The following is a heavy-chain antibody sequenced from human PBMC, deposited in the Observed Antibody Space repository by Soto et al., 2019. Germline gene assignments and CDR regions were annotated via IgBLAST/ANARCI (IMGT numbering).Heavy chain of an antibody. Sequence: GGSLRLSCAASGFTFSSYAMHWVRQAPGKGLEWVAVISYDGSNKYYADSVKGRFTISRDNSKNTLYLQMNGLRAEDTVVYYCAGALTTDYDYWGQGTLVTVSS. D-gene: IGHD1-1*01. J-gene: IGHJ4*02. CDR2: ISYDGSNK. CDR3: AGALTTDYDY. CDR1: GFTFSSYA. V-gene: IGHV3-30-3*01.